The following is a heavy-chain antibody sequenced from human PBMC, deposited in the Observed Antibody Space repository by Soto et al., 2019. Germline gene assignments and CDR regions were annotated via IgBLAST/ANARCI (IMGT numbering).Heavy chain of an antibody. V-gene: IGHV3-23*01. CDR2: ISGSGGST. J-gene: IGHJ4*02. CDR3: ARKGVAFDY. Sequence: PGGSLRLSCAGSGFTFSNYAMSWVRQAPGKGLAWVSAISGSGGSTYYADSVKGRFTISRDNAKNSLFLQMNSLRDEDTAVYYCARKGVAFDYWGQGALVTVSS. D-gene: IGHD3-3*01. CDR1: GFTFSNYA.